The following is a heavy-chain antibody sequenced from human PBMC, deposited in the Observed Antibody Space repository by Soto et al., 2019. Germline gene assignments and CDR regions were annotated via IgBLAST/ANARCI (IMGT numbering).Heavy chain of an antibody. CDR1: GGSISSGGYS. Sequence: SETLSLTCAVSGGSISSGGYSWSWIRQPPGKGLEWIGYIYHSGSTYYNPSLKSRVTISVDRSKNQFSLKLSSVTAADTAVYYFAMVPTRTYCFDSWGPGILVTLSS. J-gene: IGHJ5*01. D-gene: IGHD5-12*01. V-gene: IGHV4-30-2*01. CDR2: IYHSGST. CDR3: AMVPTRTYCFDS.